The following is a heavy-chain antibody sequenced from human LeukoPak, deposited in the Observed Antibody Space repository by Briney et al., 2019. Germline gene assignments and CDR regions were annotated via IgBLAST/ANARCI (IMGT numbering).Heavy chain of an antibody. J-gene: IGHJ3*02. Sequence: GGSLRLSCAASGFTFSSYAMSWVRQAPGKGLEWVSAISGSGGSTDYAESVKGRFTISRDNSKNTVYLQMNSLRDEDTAAYYCAKDPNGDYIGTFDMWGQGTMVTVSS. V-gene: IGHV3-23*01. CDR2: ISGSGGST. D-gene: IGHD4-17*01. CDR3: AKDPNGDYIGTFDM. CDR1: GFTFSSYA.